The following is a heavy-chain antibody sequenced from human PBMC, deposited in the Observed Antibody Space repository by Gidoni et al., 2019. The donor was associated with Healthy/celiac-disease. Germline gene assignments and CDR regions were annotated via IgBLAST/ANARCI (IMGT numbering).Heavy chain of an antibody. D-gene: IGHD2-2*02. J-gene: IGHJ4*02. Sequence: EVQLLESGGGLVQPGWSLRLSCAASGFTFRSYAMSWVRQAPGKGLEWVSAISGSGGSTYYADSVKGRFTISRDNSKNTLYLQMNSLRAEDTAVYYCAKGGDIVVVPAAILGSWDYWGQGTLVTVSS. CDR1: GFTFRSYA. CDR2: ISGSGGST. CDR3: AKGGDIVVVPAAILGSWDY. V-gene: IGHV3-23*01.